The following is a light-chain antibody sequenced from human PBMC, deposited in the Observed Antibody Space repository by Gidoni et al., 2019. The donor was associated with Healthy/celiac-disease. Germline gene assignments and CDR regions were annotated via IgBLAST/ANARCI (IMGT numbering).Light chain of an antibody. V-gene: IGLV1-44*01. CDR1: SSNIGSNT. CDR3: AAWDDSLNGHVV. Sequence: QSVLTQPPSASGTPGQRVTISCSGSSSNIGSNTVNWYQQLPGTAPKLLIHSNTQRPSGVPDRFSGSKSGTSASLAISGLQSEDEADYYCAAWDDSLNGHVVFGGGTKLTVL. J-gene: IGLJ2*01. CDR2: SNT.